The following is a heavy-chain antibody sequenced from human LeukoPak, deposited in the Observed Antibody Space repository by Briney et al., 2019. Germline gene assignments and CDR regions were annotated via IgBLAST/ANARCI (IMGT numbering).Heavy chain of an antibody. V-gene: IGHV4-59*01. CDR1: SGSITNYY. J-gene: IGHJ3*02. D-gene: IGHD3-3*01. CDR2: IYYSGST. Sequence: SETLSLTCTVSSGSITNYYWSWIRQPPGKGLERIGFIYYSGSTNYNPSLKSRVTISVDTSKNQFSLKLSSVTAADTAVYYCARAAMNYDFWSGYYLGAFDIWGQGTMVTVSS. CDR3: ARAAMNYDFWSGYYLGAFDI.